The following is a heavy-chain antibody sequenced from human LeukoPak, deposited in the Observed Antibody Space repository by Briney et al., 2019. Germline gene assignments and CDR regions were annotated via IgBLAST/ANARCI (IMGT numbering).Heavy chain of an antibody. J-gene: IGHJ5*01. Sequence: SQTLSLTCTVSGGPISRGVYFWTWIRQHPGKGLEWIGYIYYSGSTYYNPSLKSRLTISVDTSNNQLSLNLRSVTAADTAVYYCARADAFGNNNYLNWFDSWGQGILVTVSS. V-gene: IGHV4-31*03. CDR2: IYYSGST. CDR3: ARADAFGNNNYLNWFDS. CDR1: GGPISRGVYF. D-gene: IGHD4-11*01.